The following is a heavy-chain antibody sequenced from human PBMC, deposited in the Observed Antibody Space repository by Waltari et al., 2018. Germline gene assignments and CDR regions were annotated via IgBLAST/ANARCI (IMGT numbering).Heavy chain of an antibody. D-gene: IGHD6-13*01. Sequence: EVQLVESGGGLVQPGGSLRLSCAASGFTFSSYWMSWVRQAPGKGREWVANIKVDGSDKYYVESVKGRFTISRDNAENSLYLQLKSLRAEDTAVYYCASLYSSSWYAYWGQGTLVTVSS. J-gene: IGHJ4*02. CDR1: GFTFSSYW. V-gene: IGHV3-7*01. CDR3: ASLYSSSWYAY. CDR2: IKVDGSDK.